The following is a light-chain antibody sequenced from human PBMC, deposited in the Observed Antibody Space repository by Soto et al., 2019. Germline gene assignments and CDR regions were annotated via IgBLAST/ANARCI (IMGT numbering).Light chain of an antibody. Sequence: EIVLPHSTGTLSFAPLEMEQLYLLAIQSFRSSYLAWYQQKPGQAPRLLIYGASSRATGIPDRFSGSGSGTDFTLTIGSLEPEDSAVYYCQQRKNWPPITVGQGTDGRL. CDR1: QSFRSSY. V-gene: IGKV3D-20*02. CDR3: QQRKNWPPIT. CDR2: GAS. J-gene: IGKJ5*01.